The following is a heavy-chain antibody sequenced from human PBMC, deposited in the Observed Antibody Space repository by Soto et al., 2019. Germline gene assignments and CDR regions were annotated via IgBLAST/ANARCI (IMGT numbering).Heavy chain of an antibody. CDR1: GFTFSSYA. V-gene: IGHV3-21*01. CDR2: ISSSSSYI. Sequence: GGSLRLSCAASGFTFSSYAMSWVRQAPGKGLEWVSSISSSSSYIYYADSVKGRFTISRDNAKNSLYLQMNSLRAEDTAVYYCARDPQLDAFDIWGQGTMVTVSS. D-gene: IGHD1-1*01. J-gene: IGHJ3*02. CDR3: ARDPQLDAFDI.